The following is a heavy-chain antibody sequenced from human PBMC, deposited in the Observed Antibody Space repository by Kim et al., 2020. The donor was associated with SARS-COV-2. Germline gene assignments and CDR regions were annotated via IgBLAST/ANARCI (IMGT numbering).Heavy chain of an antibody. D-gene: IGHD3-3*01. CDR1: GFTFSSYS. CDR2: ISSSSSTI. J-gene: IGHJ6*03. CDR3: ARDLWLWSDTDYYYYYYMDV. V-gene: IGHV3-48*02. Sequence: GGSLRLSCAASGFTFSSYSMNWVRQAPGKGLEWVSYISSSSSTIYYADSVKGRFTISRDNAKNSLYLQMNSLRDEDTAVYYCARDLWLWSDTDYYYYYYMDVWGKGTTVTVSS.